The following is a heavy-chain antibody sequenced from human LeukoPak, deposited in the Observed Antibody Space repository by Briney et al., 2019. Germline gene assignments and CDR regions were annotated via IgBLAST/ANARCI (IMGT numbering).Heavy chain of an antibody. J-gene: IGHJ4*02. CDR2: INPNSGGT. CDR3: ARETYYYDSSGYYPVDY. D-gene: IGHD3-22*01. Sequence: GASVKVSCKASGYTFTGYYMHWVRQAPGHGLEWMGWINPNSGGTNYAQKFQGRVTMTRDTSISTAYMELSRLRSDDTAVYYCARETYYYDSSGYYPVDYWGQGTLVTVSS. V-gene: IGHV1-2*02. CDR1: GYTFTGYY.